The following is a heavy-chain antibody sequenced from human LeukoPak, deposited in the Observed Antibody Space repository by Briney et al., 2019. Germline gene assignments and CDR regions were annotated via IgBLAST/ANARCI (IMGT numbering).Heavy chain of an antibody. J-gene: IGHJ1*01. D-gene: IGHD2-15*01. CDR2: INHSGST. CDR3: ARVGRIFRTHDEYFQH. V-gene: IGHV4-61*10. CDR1: GGSISSGSYY. Sequence: SETLSLTCTVSGGSISSGSYYWSWIRQPAGKGLEWIGEINHSGSTNYNPSLKSRVTISVDTSKNQFSLKLSSLTAADTAVYYCARVGRIFRTHDEYFQHWGQGTLVTVSS.